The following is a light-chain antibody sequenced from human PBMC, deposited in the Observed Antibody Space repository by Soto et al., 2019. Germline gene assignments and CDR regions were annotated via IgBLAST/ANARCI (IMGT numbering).Light chain of an antibody. CDR3: LQDYNYPRT. Sequence: AIQMTQSPSSLSASVGDRVTITCRASQDIRNDLGWYQQKPGRAPKLLIYAASNLQSGVPSRFSGSGSGTDLTLTISSLQPEDFASYYCLQDYNYPRTFGQGTKLEIK. CDR2: AAS. V-gene: IGKV1-6*01. CDR1: QDIRND. J-gene: IGKJ2*01.